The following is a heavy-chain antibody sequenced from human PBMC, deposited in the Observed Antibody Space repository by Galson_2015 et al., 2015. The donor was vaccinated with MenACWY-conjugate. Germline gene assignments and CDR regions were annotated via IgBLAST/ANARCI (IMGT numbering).Heavy chain of an antibody. CDR2: IYPGDSDT. Sequence: QSGAEVKKPGESLKISCTASGYSFTNFWIGWVRQMPGKGLEWMGIIYPGDSDTRYSPSFQGQVTISADKSISTAYLQWNSLKASDTAMYYCARPSSGHSSSVDYWGQGTLVTVSS. CDR3: ARPSSGHSSSVDY. D-gene: IGHD3-22*01. CDR1: GYSFTNFW. J-gene: IGHJ4*02. V-gene: IGHV5-51*01.